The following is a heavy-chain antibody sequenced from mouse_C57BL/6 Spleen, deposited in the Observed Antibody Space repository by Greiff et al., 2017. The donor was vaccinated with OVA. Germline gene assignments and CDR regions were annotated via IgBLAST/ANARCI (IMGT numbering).Heavy chain of an antibody. D-gene: IGHD2-4*01. J-gene: IGHJ4*01. CDR2: INYDGSST. V-gene: IGHV5-16*01. Sequence: EVKLVESEGGLVQPGSSMKLSCTASGFTFSDYYMAWVRQVPEKGLEWVANINYDGSSTYYLDSLKSRFIISRDNAKNILYLQMSSLKSEDTATYYCARVRYYDYDERGAMDYWGQGTSVTVSS. CDR1: GFTFSDYY. CDR3: ARVRYYDYDERGAMDY.